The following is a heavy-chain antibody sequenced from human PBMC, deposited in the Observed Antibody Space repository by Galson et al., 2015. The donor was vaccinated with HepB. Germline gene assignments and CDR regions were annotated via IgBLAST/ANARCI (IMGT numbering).Heavy chain of an antibody. D-gene: IGHD6-13*01. CDR1: GYTFTSQH. J-gene: IGHJ6*02. CDR2: INPSGGST. CDR3: ARSDCSRSSNCFLGVHYHGMDV. Sequence: SVKVSCKASGYTFTSQHIHWVRQAPGQGLEWMGLINPSGGSTSYAQKFLGRVTMTRETSTSTVYMELSIVRSEDTAVYYCARSDCSRSSNCFLGVHYHGMDVWGQGTTVTVSS. V-gene: IGHV1-46*01.